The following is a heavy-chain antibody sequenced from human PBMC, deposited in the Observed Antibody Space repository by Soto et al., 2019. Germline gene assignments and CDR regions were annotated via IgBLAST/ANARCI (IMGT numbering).Heavy chain of an antibody. CDR3: GTGGSAAAGSANWFDP. CDR2: IYDSGST. Sequence: PSETLSLTCTVSGGSISSYYWSWIRQPPGEGLEWIGYIYDSGSTNYNPSLKSRVTISVDTSKNQFSLKLTSVTAADTAVYYCGTGGSAAAGSANWFDPRGQGTLVTVSS. D-gene: IGHD6-13*01. J-gene: IGHJ5*02. CDR1: GGSISSYY. V-gene: IGHV4-59*08.